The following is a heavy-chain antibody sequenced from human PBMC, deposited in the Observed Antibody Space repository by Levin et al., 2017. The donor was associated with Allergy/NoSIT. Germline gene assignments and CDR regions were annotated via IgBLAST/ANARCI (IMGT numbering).Heavy chain of an antibody. Sequence: KISCKASGGTFSSYAISWVRQAPGQGLEWMGGIIPIFGTANYAQKFQGRVTITADESTSTAYMELSSLRSEDTAVYYCARGGPTVTTSQNYWGQGTLVTVSS. CDR3: ARGGPTVTTSQNY. J-gene: IGHJ4*02. CDR1: GGTFSSYA. CDR2: IIPIFGTA. V-gene: IGHV1-69*01. D-gene: IGHD4-17*01.